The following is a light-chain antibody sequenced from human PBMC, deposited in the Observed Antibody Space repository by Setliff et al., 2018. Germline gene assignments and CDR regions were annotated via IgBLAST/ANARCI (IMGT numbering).Light chain of an antibody. CDR2: DVT. CDR1: GTYNY. Sequence: QSALTQPASVSGSPGQSITISCTGTGTYNYVSWYQQHPGKAPQLIIYDVTNRPSGVSNRFSASKSGNTASLTISGLQPEDGADYYCSSYTSNSTYVFGTGTKV. CDR3: SSYTSNSTYV. J-gene: IGLJ1*01. V-gene: IGLV2-14*03.